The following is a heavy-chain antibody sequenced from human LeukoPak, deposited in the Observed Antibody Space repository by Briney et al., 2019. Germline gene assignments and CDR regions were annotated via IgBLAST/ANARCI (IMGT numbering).Heavy chain of an antibody. CDR1: GFIFTNYD. V-gene: IGHV3-30*02. CDR2: IRYDGSNK. D-gene: IGHD6-6*01. CDR3: ARDASPGY. Sequence: GGSLRLSCAASGFIFTNYDMHWVRQAPGKGLEWVAFIRYDGSNKYYADSVKGRFTISRDNSKNTLYLQMNSLRAEDTAVYYCARDASPGYWGQGTLVTVSS. J-gene: IGHJ4*02.